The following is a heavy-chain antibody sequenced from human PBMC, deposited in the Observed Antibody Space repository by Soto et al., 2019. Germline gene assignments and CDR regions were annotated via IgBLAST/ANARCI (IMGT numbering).Heavy chain of an antibody. CDR3: SAGANTDFDH. J-gene: IGHJ4*02. CDR2: INPNSGGT. V-gene: IGHV1-2*02. D-gene: IGHD2-2*02. CDR1: GYNFNGYY. Sequence: QVQLVQSGPEVKKPGASVKVSCKASGYNFNGYYIHWVRQAPGQGLEWMGWINPNSGGTNYAQTFQGRVTMTRDTSNQTAHMEVNGLRSEDTARQYRSAGANTDFDHWGQETLVTVSS.